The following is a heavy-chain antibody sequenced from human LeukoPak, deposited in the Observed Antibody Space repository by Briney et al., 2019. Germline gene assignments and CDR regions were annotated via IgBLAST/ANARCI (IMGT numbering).Heavy chain of an antibody. CDR3: ASVGSSYGYPNWFDP. D-gene: IGHD5-18*01. J-gene: IGHJ5*02. Sequence: SETLSLTCAVYGGSFSGYYWSWIRQPQGKGLEWIGEINHSGSTNYNPSLKSRVTISVDTSKNQFSLKLSSVTAAETAVYYCASVGSSYGYPNWFDPWGQGTLVTVSS. V-gene: IGHV4-34*01. CDR2: INHSGST. CDR1: GGSFSGYY.